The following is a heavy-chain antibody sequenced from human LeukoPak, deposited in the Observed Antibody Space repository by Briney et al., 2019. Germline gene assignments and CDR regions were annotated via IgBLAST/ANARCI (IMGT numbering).Heavy chain of an antibody. CDR3: ARGGVRTAASSLGY. CDR1: GYTFSDYY. Sequence: ASVKVSCKASGYTFSDYYLHWVRQAPGQGLEWLGWINPNSGGTNFAQKFRGRVTMTRDTSNTTAYMELTRLKSDDTAVYYCARGGVRTAASSLGYWGQGTLVTVSS. CDR2: INPNSGGT. D-gene: IGHD6-13*01. J-gene: IGHJ4*01. V-gene: IGHV1-2*02.